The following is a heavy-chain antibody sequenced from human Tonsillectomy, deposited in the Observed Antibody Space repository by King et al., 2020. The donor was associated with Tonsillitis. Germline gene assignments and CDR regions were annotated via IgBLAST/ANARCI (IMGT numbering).Heavy chain of an antibody. CDR1: GFTFSNYY. CDR2: ISSSVGTI. D-gene: IGHD4-23*01. J-gene: IGHJ6*02. CDR3: ARDDYGGDYYYGMDV. Sequence: VQLVESGGGLVKPGGSLRLSCAASGFTFSNYYMSWIRQAPGKGLEWVSFISSSVGTIHSPDSVQGRFTISRDNAKDSLYLQMNSLRAEDTAVYYCARDDYGGDYYYGMDVWGQGTTVTVSS. V-gene: IGHV3-11*01.